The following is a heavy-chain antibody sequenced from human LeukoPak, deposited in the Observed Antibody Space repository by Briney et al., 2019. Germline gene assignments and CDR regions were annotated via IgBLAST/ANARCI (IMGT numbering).Heavy chain of an antibody. Sequence: ASVNVSCKASGYTFTGYTISWVRQAPGQGLEWMGWISAYNGNTNYAQKFQGRVTMTRDTSISTAYMELSRLRSDDTAVYYCARTIQLWLLYMDVWGKGTTVTVSS. V-gene: IGHV1-18*01. CDR3: ARTIQLWLLYMDV. CDR1: GYTFTGYT. J-gene: IGHJ6*03. CDR2: ISAYNGNT. D-gene: IGHD5-18*01.